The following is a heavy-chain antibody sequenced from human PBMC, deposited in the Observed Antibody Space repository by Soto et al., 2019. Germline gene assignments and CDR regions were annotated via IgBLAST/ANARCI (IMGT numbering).Heavy chain of an antibody. J-gene: IGHJ4*01. Sequence: EVQLEESGGGLVQPGGSLRLSCAASGLSVSNNYMSWVRQAPGKGLEGVSIIYSGGTTYYGDSVKGRFSISRDNSKNTLILQMNNLRAEATAVYYCASHPGLGYWGQGTLVTVSS. CDR3: ASHPGLGY. CDR2: IYSGGTT. D-gene: IGHD3-9*01. CDR1: GLSVSNNY. V-gene: IGHV3-66*04.